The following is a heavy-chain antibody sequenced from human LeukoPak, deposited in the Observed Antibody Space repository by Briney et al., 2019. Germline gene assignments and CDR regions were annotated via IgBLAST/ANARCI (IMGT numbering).Heavy chain of an antibody. V-gene: IGHV4-38-2*01. Sequence: SETLSLTCAVSGYSISSGYYWGWIRQPPGKGLEWIGSIYHSGSTYYNPSLKSRDTISVDTSKNQFSLKLSSVTAADTAVYYCAADPVAGDYYYYYMDVWGKGTTVTVSS. J-gene: IGHJ6*03. D-gene: IGHD6-19*01. CDR3: AADPVAGDYYYYYMDV. CDR2: IYHSGST. CDR1: GYSISSGYY.